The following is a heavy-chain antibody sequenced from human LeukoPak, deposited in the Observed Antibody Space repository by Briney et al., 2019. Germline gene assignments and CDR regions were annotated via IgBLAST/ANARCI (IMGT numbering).Heavy chain of an antibody. Sequence: PGGSLRLSCAASGFTFSSYAMSWVRRAPGKGLEWVSAISGSGGSTYYADSVKGRFTISRDNSKNTLYLQMNSLRAEDTAVYYCAKGERMATTFSDYWGQGTLVTVSS. CDR1: GFTFSSYA. CDR2: ISGSGGST. D-gene: IGHD5-24*01. J-gene: IGHJ4*02. CDR3: AKGERMATTFSDY. V-gene: IGHV3-23*01.